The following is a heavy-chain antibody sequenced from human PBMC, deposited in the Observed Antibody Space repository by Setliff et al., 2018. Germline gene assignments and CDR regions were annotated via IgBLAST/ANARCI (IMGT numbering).Heavy chain of an antibody. CDR1: GFTFSTYR. CDR3: ARTCSGSGCYAGLDY. Sequence: PGGSLRLSCAASGFTFSTYRMHWVRQAPGKGLEWVAVILDDGVKKDHADSVKGRFTISRDNSKNTLYLQMNSLRPEDTAVYYCARTCSGSGCYAGLDYWGQGTLVTVSS. J-gene: IGHJ4*02. CDR2: ILDDGVKK. D-gene: IGHD2-15*01. V-gene: IGHV3-30*03.